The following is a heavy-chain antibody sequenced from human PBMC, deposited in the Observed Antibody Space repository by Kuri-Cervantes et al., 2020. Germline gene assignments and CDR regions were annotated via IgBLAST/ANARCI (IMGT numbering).Heavy chain of an antibody. CDR3: ASVGGSGSYYKEY. Sequence: ESLKISCAVSGGSISSSNWWSWVRQPPGKGLEWIGEIYHSGSTNYNPSLKSRVTISVDKSKNQFSLKLSSVTAADTAVYYWASVGGSGSYYKEYWGQGTLVTVSS. CDR1: GGSISSSNW. V-gene: IGHV4-4*02. CDR2: IYHSGST. D-gene: IGHD3-10*01. J-gene: IGHJ4*02.